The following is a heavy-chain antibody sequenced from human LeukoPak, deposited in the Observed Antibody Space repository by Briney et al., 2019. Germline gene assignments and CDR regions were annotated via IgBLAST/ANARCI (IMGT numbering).Heavy chain of an antibody. V-gene: IGHV4-59*01. J-gene: IGHJ3*02. CDR2: IYYSGST. D-gene: IGHD3-16*02. Sequence: PSETLSPTCTVSGGSISSYYWSWIRQPPGKGLEWIGYIYYSGSTNYNPSLKSRVTISVDTSKNQFSLKLSSVTAADTAVYYCARESITFGGVIVRQGFDIWGQGTMVTVSS. CDR1: GGSISSYY. CDR3: ARESITFGGVIVRQGFDI.